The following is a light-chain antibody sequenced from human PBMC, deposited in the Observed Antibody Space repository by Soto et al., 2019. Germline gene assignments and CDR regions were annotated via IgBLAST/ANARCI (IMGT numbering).Light chain of an antibody. J-gene: IGLJ1*01. CDR2: ERA. Sequence: QSALTQPASVSGSPGQSITISCTGTNRYVGGYNLVSWYQQHPGKAPKLIIYERAKRPSGISSRFSGSKSRNTASLTISGLQAEDEADYYCCSYAGGSTFVFGTGTKLTVL. CDR3: CSYAGGSTFV. CDR1: NRYVGGYNL. V-gene: IGLV2-23*01.